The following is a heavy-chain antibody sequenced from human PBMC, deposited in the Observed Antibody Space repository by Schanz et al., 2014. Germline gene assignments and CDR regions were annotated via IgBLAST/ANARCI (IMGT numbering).Heavy chain of an antibody. V-gene: IGHV3-23*04. Sequence: EVHLVESGGGLVQPGGSLRLSCGASGFTFSAHAMSWVRQAPGKGPEWFSAISGSGRDTYYADSVKGRFTISRDSSKNTLFLQMNSLRAEDTAVYFCARDGGRDGYNLAFDVWGQGTLVTVSS. D-gene: IGHD5-12*01. CDR1: GFTFSAHA. CDR2: ISGSGRDT. CDR3: ARDGGRDGYNLAFDV. J-gene: IGHJ3*01.